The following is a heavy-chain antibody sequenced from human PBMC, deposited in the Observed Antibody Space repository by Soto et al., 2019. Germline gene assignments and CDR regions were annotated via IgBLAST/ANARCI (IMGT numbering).Heavy chain of an antibody. D-gene: IGHD2-2*01. CDR2: INHSGST. Sequence: SETLSLTCAVYGGSFSGYYWSWIRQPPGKGLEWIGEINHSGSTNYNPSLKSRATISVDTSKNQFSLKLSSVTAADTAVYYCARGYQLLLYRRIWFDPWGQGTLVTVSS. J-gene: IGHJ5*02. CDR3: ARGYQLLLYRRIWFDP. CDR1: GGSFSGYY. V-gene: IGHV4-34*01.